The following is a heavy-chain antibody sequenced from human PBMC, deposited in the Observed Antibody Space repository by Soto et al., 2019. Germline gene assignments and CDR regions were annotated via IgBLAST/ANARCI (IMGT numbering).Heavy chain of an antibody. CDR1: GASMSSYF. D-gene: IGHD2-15*01. V-gene: IGHV4-59*08. J-gene: IGHJ5*01. Sequence: SETLSLTCTVSGASMSSYFWTWIRQPPGKGLEWVASIYYTGSTNYNPSLKSRVTISVDTSENQFSLKLSSLTAADTAVFFCARSRVGNCIQRDGHN. CDR2: IYYTGST. CDR3: ARSRVGNCIQRDGHN.